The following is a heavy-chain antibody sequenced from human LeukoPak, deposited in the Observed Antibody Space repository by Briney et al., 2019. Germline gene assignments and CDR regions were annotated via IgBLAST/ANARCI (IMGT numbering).Heavy chain of an antibody. CDR3: AKGGATVIDY. D-gene: IGHD4-17*01. CDR1: AFTFSSHW. V-gene: IGHV3-74*01. CDR2: INSDGIST. Sequence: GGSLRLSCAASAFTFSSHWMHWVRQAPGKGLVWVSRINSDGISTSYADSVKGRFTISRDNAKNTLFLQMNSLRADDTAVYYCAKGGATVIDYWGQGTLVTVSP. J-gene: IGHJ4*02.